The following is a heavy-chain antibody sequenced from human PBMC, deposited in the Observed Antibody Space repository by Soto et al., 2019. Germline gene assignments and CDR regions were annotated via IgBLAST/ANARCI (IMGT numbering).Heavy chain of an antibody. CDR2: ISAYNGNT. CDR3: ARDQNDFWSGYMGDAFDI. CDR1: GYTFTSYG. V-gene: IGHV1-18*01. J-gene: IGHJ3*02. Sequence: ASVKVSCKASGYTFTSYGISWVRQAPGQGLEWMGWISAYNGNTNYAQKLQGRVTMTTDTSTSTAYIELRSLRSDDTAVYYCARDQNDFWSGYMGDAFDIWGQGTMVTVSS. D-gene: IGHD3-3*01.